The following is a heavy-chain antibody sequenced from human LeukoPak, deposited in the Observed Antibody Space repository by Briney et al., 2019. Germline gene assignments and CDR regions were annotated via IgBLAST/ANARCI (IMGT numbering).Heavy chain of an antibody. J-gene: IGHJ4*02. CDR3: AKAEALSYDSSGYFPFDY. V-gene: IGHV3-23*01. D-gene: IGHD3-22*01. CDR2: ISGSGGST. CDR1: GFTFSSYA. Sequence: PGGSLRLSCAASGFTFSSYAMSWVRQAPGKGLEWVSAISGSGGSTYYADSVKGRFTISRDNSKNTLYLQMNSLRAEDTAVYYCAKAEALSYDSSGYFPFDYWGLGTLVTVSS.